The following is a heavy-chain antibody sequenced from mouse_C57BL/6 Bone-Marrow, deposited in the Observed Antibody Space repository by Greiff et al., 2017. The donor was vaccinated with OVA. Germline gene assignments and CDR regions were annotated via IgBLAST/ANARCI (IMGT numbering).Heavy chain of an antibody. Sequence: QVQLQQPGAELVRPGTSVKLSCKASGYTFTNYWMHWVKQRPGQGLEWIGVIAPSDSYINYNQKFKGRATLTVDTSSSTAYMHLSSLTSEDSAVYYCAHYARRLCRHYWGQGKALTVSS. V-gene: IGHV1-59*01. CDR1: GYTFTNYW. CDR3: AHYARRLCRHY. J-gene: IGHJ2*01. CDR2: IAPSDSYI. D-gene: IGHD1-1*01.